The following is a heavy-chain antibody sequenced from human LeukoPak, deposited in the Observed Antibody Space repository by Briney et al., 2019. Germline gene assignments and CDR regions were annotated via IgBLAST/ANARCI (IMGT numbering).Heavy chain of an antibody. D-gene: IGHD3-10*01. J-gene: IGHJ4*02. CDR3: ARGYGSGSYYNVRPFDY. CDR1: GGSFSGYY. V-gene: IGHV4-34*01. CDR2: INHSGST. Sequence: PSETLSLTSAVYGGSFSGYYWSWIRQPPGKGLEWIGEINHSGSTNYNPSLKSRVTISVDTSKNQFSLKLSSVTAADTAVYYCARGYGSGSYYNVRPFDYWGQGTLVTVSS.